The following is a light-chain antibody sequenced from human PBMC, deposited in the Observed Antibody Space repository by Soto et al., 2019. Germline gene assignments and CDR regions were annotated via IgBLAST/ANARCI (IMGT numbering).Light chain of an antibody. CDR3: SSYTSSSTPVL. Sequence: QSALTQPASVSGSPGQSITISCTGTSSDVGGYNYVSWYQQHPGKAPKLMMYDVSNRPSGVSNRFSGSKSGNTASLTISGLQAEDEADYYCSSYTSSSTPVLFGGGTKVTVL. CDR2: DVS. J-gene: IGLJ2*01. CDR1: SSDVGGYNY. V-gene: IGLV2-14*03.